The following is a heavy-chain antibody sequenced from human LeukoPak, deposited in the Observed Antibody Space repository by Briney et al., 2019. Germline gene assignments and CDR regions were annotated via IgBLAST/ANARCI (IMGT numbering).Heavy chain of an antibody. CDR3: ARDAGRREDI. J-gene: IGHJ3*01. V-gene: IGHV3-7*01. CDR1: GFTFSDFW. D-gene: IGHD1-1*01. CDR2: IKEDGTER. Sequence: PGGSLRLSCATSGFTFSDFWLTWVRQAPGKGLGWVASIKEDGTERHYVDFVEGRFAVSRDNAKKSMFLQMNDLRAEDTAVYYCARDAGRREDIWGQGVMVTVSS.